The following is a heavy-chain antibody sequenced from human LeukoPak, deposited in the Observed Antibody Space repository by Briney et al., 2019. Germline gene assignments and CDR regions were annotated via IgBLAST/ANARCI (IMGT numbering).Heavy chain of an antibody. CDR1: GGSISSGGYY. CDR3: ARGEDYGDYNYYYGMDV. CDR2: IYYSGST. D-gene: IGHD4-17*01. J-gene: IGHJ6*02. Sequence: SQTLSLTCTVSGGSISSGGYYWSWIRQHPGKGLEWIGYIYYSGSTYYNPSLKSRVTIPVDTSKNQFSLRVTSVTAADTAVYYCARGEDYGDYNYYYGMDVWGQGTTVTVSS. V-gene: IGHV4-31*03.